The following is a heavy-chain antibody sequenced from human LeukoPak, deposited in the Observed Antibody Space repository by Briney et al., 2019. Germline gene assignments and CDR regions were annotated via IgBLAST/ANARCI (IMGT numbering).Heavy chain of an antibody. CDR1: GFTFSSYA. J-gene: IGHJ4*02. D-gene: IGHD3-22*01. Sequence: PGGSLRLSCVASGFTFSSYAMSWVRQAPGKGLEWVSAISGSGGSTYYADSVKGRFTISRDNSKNTLYLQMNSLRAEDTAVYYCAKGYSMIVVVITGFDYWGQGTLVTVSS. CDR3: AKGYSMIVVVITGFDY. CDR2: ISGSGGST. V-gene: IGHV3-23*01.